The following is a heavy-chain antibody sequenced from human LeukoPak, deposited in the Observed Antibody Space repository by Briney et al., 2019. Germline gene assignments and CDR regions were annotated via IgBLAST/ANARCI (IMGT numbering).Heavy chain of an antibody. CDR1: GYTFTGYY. CDR2: INPNSGGT. CDR3: ARGATLHYDFWSGYPLDY. J-gene: IGHJ4*02. V-gene: IGHV1-2*02. Sequence: ASVKVSCKASGYTFTGYYMHWVRQAPGQGLEWMGWINPNSGGTNYAQKFQGRVTMTRDTSISTACMELSRLRSDDTAVYYCARGATLHYDFWSGYPLDYWGQGTLVTVSS. D-gene: IGHD3-3*01.